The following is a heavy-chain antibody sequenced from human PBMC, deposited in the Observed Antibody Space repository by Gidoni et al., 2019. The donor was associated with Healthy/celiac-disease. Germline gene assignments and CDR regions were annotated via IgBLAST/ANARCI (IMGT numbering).Heavy chain of an antibody. CDR3: ARDGSFYDILTGPHSLQYNWFDP. Sequence: QVQLVQSGAEVKKPGSSVKVSCKASGGTFSSFAISWVRQAPGQGREWMGGIIPIFGTANYAQKFQGRVTITADKSTSTAYMELSSLRSEDTAVNYCARDGSFYDILTGPHSLQYNWFDPWGQGTLVTVSS. CDR2: IIPIFGTA. CDR1: GGTFSSFA. J-gene: IGHJ5*02. V-gene: IGHV1-69*06. D-gene: IGHD3-9*01.